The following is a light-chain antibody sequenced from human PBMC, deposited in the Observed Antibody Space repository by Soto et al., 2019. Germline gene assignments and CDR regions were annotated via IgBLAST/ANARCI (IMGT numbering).Light chain of an antibody. CDR1: SGDIGEYDY. V-gene: IGLV2-14*01. CDR3: SSYTTTSTYV. CDR2: EVH. J-gene: IGLJ1*01. Sequence: QSVLTQPASVSGSPAQSITISCTGTSGDIGEYDYVSWFQQHAGKAPKLLIYEVHDRPSGVSNRFSGSKSGNTASLTISGLRAEDEADYFCSSYTTTSTYVFGTGTKVTV.